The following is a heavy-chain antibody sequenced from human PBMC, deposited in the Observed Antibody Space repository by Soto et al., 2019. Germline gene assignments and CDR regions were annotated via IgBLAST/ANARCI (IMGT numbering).Heavy chain of an antibody. V-gene: IGHV4-30-4*01. CDR2: IYYSGST. J-gene: IGHJ3*02. CDR3: ARESLEDDAFDI. D-gene: IGHD3-16*02. CDR1: GGPISSDDYY. Sequence: QVQLQESGPGLVKPSQTLSLTCTVSGGPISSDDYYWIWIRQPPGKGLEWIGYIYYSGSTYYNPSLKSGPTISVDTPMNQLSLKLSSVTAADTAVYYCARESLEDDAFDIWGQGTMVTVSS.